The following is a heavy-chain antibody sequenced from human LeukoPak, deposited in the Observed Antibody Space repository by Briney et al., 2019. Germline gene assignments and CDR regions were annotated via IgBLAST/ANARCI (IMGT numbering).Heavy chain of an antibody. Sequence: PSETLSLTCTVSGGSISSSSYYWGWIRQPPGKGLEWIGSIYYSGSTYYNPSLKSRVTISVDTSKNQFSLKLSSVTAADTAVYYCATHHSSTVVADDWGQGILVTVSS. CDR1: GGSISSSSYY. V-gene: IGHV4-39*01. CDR2: IYYSGST. J-gene: IGHJ4*02. D-gene: IGHD2/OR15-2a*01. CDR3: ATHHSSTVVADD.